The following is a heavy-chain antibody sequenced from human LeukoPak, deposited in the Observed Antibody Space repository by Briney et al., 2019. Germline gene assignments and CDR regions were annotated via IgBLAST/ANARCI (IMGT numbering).Heavy chain of an antibody. V-gene: IGHV3-23*01. CDR1: GLTFNNYA. J-gene: IGHJ6*02. CDR3: ATSWGPDTSAFRWGRDGMDV. D-gene: IGHD3-16*01. Sequence: GGSLRLSCAVSGLTFNNYAMSWVRQAPGKGLEWVSAISKSGDHTYYAASAKGRLTIYRDNSKNTQYLQMNSLRAEDTAVYYCATSWGPDTSAFRWGRDGMDVWGQGTTVIVS. CDR2: ISKSGDHT.